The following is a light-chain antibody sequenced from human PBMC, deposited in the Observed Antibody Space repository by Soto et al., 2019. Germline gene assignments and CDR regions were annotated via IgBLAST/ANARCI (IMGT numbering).Light chain of an antibody. CDR2: DAS. V-gene: IGKV3-11*01. J-gene: IGKJ5*01. CDR3: QQRGNWPPSIT. CDR1: QSVSND. Sequence: EIVLAQSPASLSLSPGERPTVSCSASQSVSNDLAWYRQKPGQAPRLLIYDASTRATGIPARFSGSGSGTDFTLTISSLEPEDFAVYYCQQRGNWPPSITFGQGTRLEI.